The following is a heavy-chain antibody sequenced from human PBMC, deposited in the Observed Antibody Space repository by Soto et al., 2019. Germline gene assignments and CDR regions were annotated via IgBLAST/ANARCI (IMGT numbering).Heavy chain of an antibody. CDR2: TYYKSKWNN. J-gene: IGHJ6*02. V-gene: IGHV6-1*01. CDR1: GDSVSSNSAG. Sequence: PXHALSLTCVISGDSVSSNSAGWNWIRQSPSRGLEWLGRTYYKSKWNNDYALSVKSRITINPDTSKNQFSLHLYSVTPEDTAVYYCTGITWFRGMDVWGQGTPLIVSS. CDR3: TGITWFRGMDV. D-gene: IGHD3-10*01.